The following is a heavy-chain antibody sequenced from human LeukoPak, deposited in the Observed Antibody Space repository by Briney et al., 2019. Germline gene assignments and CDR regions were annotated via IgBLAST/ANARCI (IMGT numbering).Heavy chain of an antibody. D-gene: IGHD3-22*01. J-gene: IGHJ4*02. V-gene: IGHV3-23*01. Sequence: AGGSLRLSCAASGFTFSSYAMSWVRQAPGKGLEWVSAISGSGGSTYYADSVKGRFTIFRDNSKNTLYLQMNSLRAEDTAVYYCAKGDSSGYLGGDYWGQGTLVTVSS. CDR3: AKGDSSGYLGGDY. CDR1: GFTFSSYA. CDR2: ISGSGGST.